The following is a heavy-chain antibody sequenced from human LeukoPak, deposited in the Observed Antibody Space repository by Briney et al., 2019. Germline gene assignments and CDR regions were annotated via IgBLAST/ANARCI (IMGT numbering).Heavy chain of an antibody. CDR2: ISSSSSYT. D-gene: IGHD2-2*01. CDR1: GFTFSDYY. Sequence: GGSLRLSCAASGFTFSDYYMSWIRQAPGKGLEWVSYISSSSSYTNYADSVKGRFTISRDNAKNSLYLQMNSLRAEDTVVCYCASSNCSSTSCYVSAFDIWGQGTMVTVSS. V-gene: IGHV3-11*06. J-gene: IGHJ3*02. CDR3: ASSNCSSTSCYVSAFDI.